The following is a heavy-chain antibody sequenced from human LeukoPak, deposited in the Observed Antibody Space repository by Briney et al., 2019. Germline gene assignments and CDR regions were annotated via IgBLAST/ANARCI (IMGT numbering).Heavy chain of an antibody. CDR3: ATKKYSGSFYAF. Sequence: ASVKVSCKASGYSSTDYYIYWVRQAPGRGLERMGWIKPNSGDTNYVQKFEGRVTMTRDTSISTAYMELSSLRSDDTAVYYCATKKYSGSFYAFWGQGTLVTVSS. V-gene: IGHV1-2*02. D-gene: IGHD1-26*01. CDR2: IKPNSGDT. CDR1: GYSSTDYY. J-gene: IGHJ4*02.